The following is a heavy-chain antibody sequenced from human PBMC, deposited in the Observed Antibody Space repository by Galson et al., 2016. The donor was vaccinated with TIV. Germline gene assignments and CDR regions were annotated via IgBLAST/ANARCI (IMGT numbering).Heavy chain of an antibody. V-gene: IGHV3-74*01. CDR2: LNNDGSRT. CDR1: GFTFSNYW. J-gene: IGHJ4*02. D-gene: IGHD3-10*02. Sequence: SLRLSCAASGFTFSNYWMYWVRQVPGKGLVWVSRLNNDGSRTAYEDSVNFRFTISRDNAKNTLFLQMNSLRADDTALYYCARGLYEEYSVGLDSWGQGTLVTVSS. CDR3: ARGLYEEYSVGLDS.